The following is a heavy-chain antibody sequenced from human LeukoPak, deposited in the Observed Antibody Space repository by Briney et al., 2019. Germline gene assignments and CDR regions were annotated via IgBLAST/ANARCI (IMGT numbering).Heavy chain of an antibody. J-gene: IGHJ4*02. V-gene: IGHV4-59*01. CDR3: ARGTYSYFYFDY. CDR2: IYYSGST. D-gene: IGHD5-18*01. CDR1: GGSISSYY. Sequence: SETLSLTCTVSGGSISSYYWSWIRQAPGKGLEWIGYIYYSGSTNYNPSLKSRGTISIDTSKNQFSLKLSSVTAADTAVYYCARGTYSYFYFDYWGQGTLVTVSS.